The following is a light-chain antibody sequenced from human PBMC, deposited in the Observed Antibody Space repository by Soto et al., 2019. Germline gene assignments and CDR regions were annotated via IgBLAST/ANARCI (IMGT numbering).Light chain of an antibody. V-gene: IGKV3-20*01. CDR2: GAS. J-gene: IGKJ1*01. Sequence: EIVLTQSPGTLSLSPGERATLSRRSIQSVSSSYLAWCQQKPGQAPRLLIYGASSRATGIPDRFSGSGSGTDFTLTISRLEPEDFAVYYCQQYNNWPPMTFGQGTKVDIK. CDR1: QSVSSSY. CDR3: QQYNNWPPMT.